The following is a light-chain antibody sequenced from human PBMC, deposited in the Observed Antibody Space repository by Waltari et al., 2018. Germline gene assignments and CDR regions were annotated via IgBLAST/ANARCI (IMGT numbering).Light chain of an antibody. J-gene: IGLJ2*01. CDR2: GST. CDR3: QSYDTSLRVV. Sequence: GAPGQRVTISCTGSGSNIGAGYDVHWYQQLPRAAPKLLIYGSTSRPLGVPDRFFGSTAGTSASLAITGLQAEDEADYYCQSYDTSLRVVFGGGTKLTVL. V-gene: IGLV1-40*01. CDR1: GSNIGAGYD.